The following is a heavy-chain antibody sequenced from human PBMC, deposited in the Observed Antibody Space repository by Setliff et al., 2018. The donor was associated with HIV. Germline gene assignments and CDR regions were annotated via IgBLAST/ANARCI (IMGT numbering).Heavy chain of an antibody. D-gene: IGHD2-2*01. CDR2: ISGGGYTT. CDR1: GFTFSTYA. V-gene: IGHV3-23*01. Sequence: GGSLSLSCAASGFTFSTYAMSWVRQAPGKGLEWVSGISGGGYTTYYADSVKGRFTISRDNSKNTIYLQMNSLRAEDTAVYYCAKDRGEVPTAFFDYWGQGTLVTVSS. CDR3: AKDRGEVPTAFFDY. J-gene: IGHJ4*02.